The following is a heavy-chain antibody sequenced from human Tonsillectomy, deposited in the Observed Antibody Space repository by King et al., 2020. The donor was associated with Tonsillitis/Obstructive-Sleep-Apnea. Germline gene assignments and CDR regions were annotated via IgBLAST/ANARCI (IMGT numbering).Heavy chain of an antibody. CDR2: IWYDGSDK. V-gene: IGHV3-33*01. Sequence: VQLVESGGGVVQPGRSLRLSCAASGFTFSSYGMHWVRQAPGKGLEWVAVIWYDGSDKFSADSVKGRFTISRDNSKNTLYLQMNSLRAEDTAVYYCARWACSSGSCGLDVWGQGTTVTVSS. D-gene: IGHD6-19*01. CDR1: GFTFSSYG. CDR3: ARWACSSGSCGLDV. J-gene: IGHJ6*02.